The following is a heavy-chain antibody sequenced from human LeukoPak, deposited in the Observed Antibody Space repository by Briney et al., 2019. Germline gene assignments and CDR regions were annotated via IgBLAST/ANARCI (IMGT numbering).Heavy chain of an antibody. V-gene: IGHV3-48*03. D-gene: IGHD3-10*01. CDR3: ARDLMVRGAQGYYYYGMDV. J-gene: IGHJ6*02. CDR1: GFTFSSYE. CDR2: ISSSGSTI. Sequence: TGGSLRLSCAASGFTFSSYEMNWVRQAPGKGLEGVSYISSSGSTIYYADSVKGRYTISRDNAKHSLYMQMNSLRAEDTAVYYCARDLMVRGAQGYYYYGMDVWGQGTTVTVSS.